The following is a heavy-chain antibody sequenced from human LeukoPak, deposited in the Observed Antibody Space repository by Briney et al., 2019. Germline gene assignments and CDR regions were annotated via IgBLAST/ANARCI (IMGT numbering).Heavy chain of an antibody. Sequence: PSGTLSLTCGVSGGSITTTNWWTWVRQPPGKGLEWIGEVHLDGRTNYNPSPESRLTISVDLSENHTSLRLTSVTAADTAVYYCAREGGFYRPLDYSGQGTLVTVSS. J-gene: IGHJ4*02. V-gene: IGHV4-4*02. CDR1: GGSITTTNW. D-gene: IGHD3-3*01. CDR2: VHLDGRT. CDR3: AREGGFYRPLDY.